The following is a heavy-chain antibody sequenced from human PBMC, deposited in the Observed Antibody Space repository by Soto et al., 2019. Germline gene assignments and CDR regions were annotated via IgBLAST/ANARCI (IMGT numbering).Heavy chain of an antibody. Sequence: GGSLRLFWAPSGFTFRSVFFTSVLRTPGKGLEWVGRIKSKTDGGTTDYAAPVKGRFTISRDDSKNTLYLQMNSLKTEDTAVYYCTTLPIVVVTAVDYWGQGTLVTVSS. V-gene: IGHV3-15*07. J-gene: IGHJ4*02. CDR3: TTLPIVVVTAVDY. CDR1: GFTFRSVF. D-gene: IGHD2-21*02. CDR2: IKSKTDGGTT.